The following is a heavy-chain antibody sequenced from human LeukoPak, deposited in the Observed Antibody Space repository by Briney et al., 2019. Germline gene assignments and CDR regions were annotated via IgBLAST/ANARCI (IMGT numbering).Heavy chain of an antibody. CDR3: ARVTGYTIEDYFDY. D-gene: IGHD3-9*01. J-gene: IGHJ4*02. Sequence: SETLSLTCTVSGGSISSYYWSWIRQPPGKGLDWIGYIYYSGSTNYNPSLKSRVTISVKTSKNQFSLKLRSVTAADTAVYYCARVTGYTIEDYFDYWGQGTLVTVSS. CDR1: GGSISSYY. V-gene: IGHV4-59*01. CDR2: IYYSGST.